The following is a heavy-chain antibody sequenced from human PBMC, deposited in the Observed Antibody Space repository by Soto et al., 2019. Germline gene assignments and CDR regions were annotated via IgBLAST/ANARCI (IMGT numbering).Heavy chain of an antibody. V-gene: IGHV4-59*01. CDR2: IYYSGST. CDR3: ARSLGYCSSTSCYFGPSLFDY. Sequence: PSETLSLTCTVSGGSISSYYWSWIRQPPGKGLEWIGSIYYSGSTNYNPSLKSRVTISVDTSKNQFSLKLSSVTAADTAVYYCARSLGYCSSTSCYFGPSLFDYWGQGTLVTVSS. D-gene: IGHD2-2*01. CDR1: GGSISSYY. J-gene: IGHJ4*02.